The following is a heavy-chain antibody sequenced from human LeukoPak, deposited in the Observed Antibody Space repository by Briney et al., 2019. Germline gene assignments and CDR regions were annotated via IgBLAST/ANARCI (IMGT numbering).Heavy chain of an antibody. CDR3: ARDKHNPGSAFDI. D-gene: IGHD5-24*01. CDR2: IRQDGGQT. V-gene: IGHV3-7*01. Sequence: GGSLRFSCAASGFTISSYWMSWVRQAPGKGLEWVANIRQDGGQTYYVDSVKGRFTISRDNAKNSLYLQVNSLRAEDTAVYYCARDKHNPGSAFDIWGQGTMLTAPS. J-gene: IGHJ3*02. CDR1: GFTISSYW.